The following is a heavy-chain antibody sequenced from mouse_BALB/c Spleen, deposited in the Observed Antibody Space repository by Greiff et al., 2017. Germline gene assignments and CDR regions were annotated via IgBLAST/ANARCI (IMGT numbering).Heavy chain of an antibody. CDR1: GYTFTSYW. CDR2: IDPSDSET. CDR3: ASVGGNYAMDY. J-gene: IGHJ4*01. D-gene: IGHD2-14*01. Sequence: VQLQQPGAELVKPGAPVKLSCKASGYTFTSYWMNWVKQRPGRGLEWIGRIDPSDSETHYNQKFKDKATLTVDKSSSTAYIQLSSLTSEDSAVYYCASVGGNYAMDYWGQGTSVTVSS. V-gene: IGHV1-69*02.